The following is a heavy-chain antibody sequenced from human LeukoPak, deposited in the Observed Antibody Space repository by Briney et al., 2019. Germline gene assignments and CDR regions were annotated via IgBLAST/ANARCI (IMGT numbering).Heavy chain of an antibody. CDR2: ISSGGGTT. D-gene: IGHD2-2*01. CDR1: AFTLSTYA. Sequence: QPGGSLRLSCAASAFTLSTYAMNWVRQAPGKGLEWVSSISSGGGTTYYADSVKGRFTISRDNSKNTLYLQMNSLRPEDTAMYYCANAVCTTSSCSGFYGMDVWGQGTTVAVSS. CDR3: ANAVCTTSSCSGFYGMDV. V-gene: IGHV3-23*01. J-gene: IGHJ6*02.